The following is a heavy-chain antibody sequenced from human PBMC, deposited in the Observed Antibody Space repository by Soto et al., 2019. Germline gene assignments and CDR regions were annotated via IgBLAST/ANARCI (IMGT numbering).Heavy chain of an antibody. D-gene: IGHD2-15*01. CDR3: AKVRSPFVVVVAATFDY. V-gene: IGHV3-23*01. CDR2: ISGSGGST. CDR1: GFTFSSYA. J-gene: IGHJ4*02. Sequence: PGGSLRLSCAASGFTFSSYAMSWVRQAPGKGLEWVSAISGSGGSTYYADSVKGRFTISRDNSKNTLYLQMNSLRAEDTAVYYCAKVRSPFVVVVAATFDYWGQGTLVTVSS.